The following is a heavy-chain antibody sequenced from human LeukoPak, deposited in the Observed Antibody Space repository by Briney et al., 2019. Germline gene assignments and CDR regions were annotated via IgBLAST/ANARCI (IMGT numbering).Heavy chain of an antibody. J-gene: IGHJ2*01. V-gene: IGHV1-8*01. CDR2: MNPNSGNT. D-gene: IGHD6-19*01. CDR1: GYTFTSYD. Sequence: GASVKVSCKASGYTFTSYDINWVRQATGQGLEWMGWMNPNSGNTGYAQKFQGRVTMTRNTSISTAYMELSSLRSEDTAVYYCARVYSSGWVADWYFDLWGRGTLVTVSS. CDR3: ARVYSSGWVADWYFDL.